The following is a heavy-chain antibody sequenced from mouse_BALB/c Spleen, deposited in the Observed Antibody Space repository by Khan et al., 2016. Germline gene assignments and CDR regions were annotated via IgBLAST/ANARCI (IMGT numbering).Heavy chain of an antibody. Sequence: QVQLQQSGAELVRPGTSVKVSCKASGYAFTNYLIEWVKQRPGQGLEWIGVINPGSGGTNYNEKFKGKATLTADKSSSTAYMQLSSLTSDDSAVYFCARGQLGLPWSAYWGQGTLVTVSA. CDR3: ARGQLGLPWSAY. V-gene: IGHV1-54*01. CDR1: GYAFTNYL. CDR2: INPGSGGT. J-gene: IGHJ3*01. D-gene: IGHD3-2*01.